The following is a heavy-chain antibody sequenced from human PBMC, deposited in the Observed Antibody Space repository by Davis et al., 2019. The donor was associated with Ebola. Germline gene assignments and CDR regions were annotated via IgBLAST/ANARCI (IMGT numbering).Heavy chain of an antibody. Sequence: SETLSLTCTVSGGSVSSGSYYWSWIRQPPGKGLEWLGYIYYSGSTNYNPSLKSRVTISVDTSKNQFSLKLSSVTAADTAVYYCARGTGYDILTSSFDYWGQGTLVTVSS. CDR1: GGSVSSGSYY. V-gene: IGHV4-61*01. CDR2: IYYSGST. J-gene: IGHJ4*02. D-gene: IGHD3-9*01. CDR3: ARGTGYDILTSSFDY.